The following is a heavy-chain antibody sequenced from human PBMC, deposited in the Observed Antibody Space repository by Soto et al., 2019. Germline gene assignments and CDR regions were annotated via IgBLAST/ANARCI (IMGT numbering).Heavy chain of an antibody. Sequence: SETLSLTCAVYGGSFSGYYWTWIRQPPGTGLEWIGEINHSGSTNYNPSLKSRVTISVDTSKNQFSLKLTSVTAADTAVYYCARHLHRITIPQGWGQGTLVTVSS. J-gene: IGHJ4*02. CDR2: INHSGST. CDR1: GGSFSGYY. V-gene: IGHV4-34*01. D-gene: IGHD3-3*01. CDR3: ARHLHRITIPQG.